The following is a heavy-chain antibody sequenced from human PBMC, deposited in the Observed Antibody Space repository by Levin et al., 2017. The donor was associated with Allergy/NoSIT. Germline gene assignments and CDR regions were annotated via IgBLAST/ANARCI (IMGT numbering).Heavy chain of an antibody. Sequence: SETLSLTCTVSGGSISNYYWSWIRQPPGKGLEWIGYIYYSGSTKYYPSLKSRVTISLDTSKNQFSLKLSSVTAADTAVYYCARDRTITTTGETYFYGMDVWGQGTTVTVSS. CDR3: ARDRTITTTGETYFYGMDV. CDR1: GGSISNYY. D-gene: IGHD7-27*01. CDR2: IYYSGST. J-gene: IGHJ6*02. V-gene: IGHV4-59*01.